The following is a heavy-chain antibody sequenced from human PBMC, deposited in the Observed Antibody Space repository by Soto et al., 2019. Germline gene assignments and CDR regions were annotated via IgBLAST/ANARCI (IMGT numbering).Heavy chain of an antibody. Sequence: GGSLRLSCAASGFTFSSYSMNWVRQAPGKGLEWVSYISSSSSTIYYAESVKGRFTISRDNAKNSLYLQMNSMRDEDTSVDYCARGQGEIAAAGFHFDYWGQGTLVTVSS. CDR3: ARGQGEIAAAGFHFDY. CDR1: GFTFSSYS. D-gene: IGHD6-13*01. CDR2: ISSSSSTI. J-gene: IGHJ4*02. V-gene: IGHV3-48*02.